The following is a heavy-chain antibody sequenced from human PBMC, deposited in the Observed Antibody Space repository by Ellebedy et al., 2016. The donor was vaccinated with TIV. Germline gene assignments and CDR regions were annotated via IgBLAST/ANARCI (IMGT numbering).Heavy chain of an antibody. CDR1: GYSFTSYW. Sequence: GESLKISCKGSGYSFTSYWIGWVRQMPGKGLEWMGIIYPGDSDTRYSPSFQGQVTISADKSISTAYLQWSSLKASDTAMYYCARRRDYVWERGGYGMDVWGQGTTVTVSS. V-gene: IGHV5-51*01. J-gene: IGHJ6*02. CDR2: IYPGDSDT. CDR3: ARRRDYVWERGGYGMDV. D-gene: IGHD3-16*01.